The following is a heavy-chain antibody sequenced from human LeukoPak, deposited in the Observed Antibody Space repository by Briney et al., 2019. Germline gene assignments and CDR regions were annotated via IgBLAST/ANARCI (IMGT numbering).Heavy chain of an antibody. V-gene: IGHV4-30-4*08. CDR3: ARGGIAAAGYYYYYYMDV. Sequence: PSETLSLTCTVSGGSISSGDYYWSWIRQPPGKGLEWIGYIYYSGSTYYNPSLKSRVTISVDTSKNQFSLKLSSVTAADTAVYYCARGGIAAAGYYYYYYMDVWGKGTTVTVSS. CDR1: GGSISSGDYY. J-gene: IGHJ6*03. D-gene: IGHD6-13*01. CDR2: IYYSGST.